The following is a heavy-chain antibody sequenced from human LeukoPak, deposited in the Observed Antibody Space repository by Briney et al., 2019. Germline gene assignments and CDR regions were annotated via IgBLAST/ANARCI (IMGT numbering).Heavy chain of an antibody. V-gene: IGHV1-69*05. CDR1: GGTFSSYA. Sequence: SVKVSCKASGGTFSSYAISWVRQAPGQGLEWMGGIIPVFGTANYAEKFQGRVTITTDESTGTAYMGLSSLRSEDTAVYYCARSRYYDIVTGYTSYYYSYMDVWGKGTTVTVSS. CDR2: IIPVFGTA. J-gene: IGHJ6*03. D-gene: IGHD3-9*01. CDR3: ARSRYYDIVTGYTSYYYSYMDV.